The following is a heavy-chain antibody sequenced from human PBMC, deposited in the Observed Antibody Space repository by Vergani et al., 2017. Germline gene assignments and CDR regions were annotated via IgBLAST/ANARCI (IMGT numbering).Heavy chain of an antibody. J-gene: IGHJ6*03. CDR2: IIPIFDRT. CDR1: GGTFTSHP. V-gene: IGHV1-69*01. Sequence: QVQLVQSESEVKKPGSSVKVSCKSSGGTFTSHPISWVRQAPGQGLEWMGGIIPIFDRTNYGQKFQGRVIITADASTTTAYRELKRLRSEDTAIYYCASGDEVSDRADYYYYMDVWGKGTTITVSS. CDR3: ASGDEVSDRADYYYYMDV. D-gene: IGHD7-27*01.